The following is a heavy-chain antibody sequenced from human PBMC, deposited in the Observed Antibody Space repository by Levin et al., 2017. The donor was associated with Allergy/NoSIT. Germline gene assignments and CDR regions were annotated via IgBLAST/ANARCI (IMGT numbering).Heavy chain of an antibody. J-gene: IGHJ4*02. Sequence: ASVKVSCKASGYNFTNFYIHWVRQAPAQGLEWMGVISPTTGTTSYAPKFRGRLTLIKDTSTNTVSLILNNVRSDDSATYYCQRGRGESGDGPFRDYWGQGTLVTVSS. D-gene: IGHD2-21*01. CDR3: QRGRGESGDGPFRDY. V-gene: IGHV1-46*01. CDR1: GYNFTNFY. CDR2: ISPTTGTT.